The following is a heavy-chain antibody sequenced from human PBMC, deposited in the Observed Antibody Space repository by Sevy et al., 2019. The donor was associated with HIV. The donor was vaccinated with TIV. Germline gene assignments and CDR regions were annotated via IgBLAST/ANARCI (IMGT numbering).Heavy chain of an antibody. Sequence: GGSLRLSCDASGFTFDMYWMQWVRQAPGKGLEWVANIRQDGNEIYYAASVRGRFTMSRDNAKGSLYLQMNNLIVEDTATYYCARRYFDLWGQGTLVTVSS. CDR1: GFTFDMYW. J-gene: IGHJ4*02. CDR2: IRQDGNEI. V-gene: IGHV3-7*03. CDR3: ARRYFDL.